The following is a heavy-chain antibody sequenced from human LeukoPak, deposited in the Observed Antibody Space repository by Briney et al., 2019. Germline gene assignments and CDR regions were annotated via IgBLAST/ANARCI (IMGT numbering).Heavy chain of an antibody. CDR3: AREADRYGMDV. Sequence: GGSLRLSCAASGFTVSSNYMSWVRQAPGKGLEWVSVIYTDGTTYYADSVKGRFTISRDNSQNTLYLQMNSLRTEDTAVYYCAREADRYGMDVWGQGTTVTVSS. J-gene: IGHJ6*02. CDR1: GFTVSSNY. CDR2: IYTDGTT. V-gene: IGHV3-53*01.